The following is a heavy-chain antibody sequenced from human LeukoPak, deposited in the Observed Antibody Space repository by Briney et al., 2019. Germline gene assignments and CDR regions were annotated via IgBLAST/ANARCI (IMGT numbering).Heavy chain of an antibody. D-gene: IGHD1-26*01. Sequence: ASVKVSCKASGYTFTSYHMHWVRQAPGQGLEWMGIINPSGGTTNYAQKFRGRVTMTRDMSTSTVYMELSSLRSDDTAVYYCARDLEWEQHNAFDIWGQGTVVTVSS. J-gene: IGHJ3*02. CDR1: GYTFTSYH. V-gene: IGHV1-46*01. CDR2: INPSGGTT. CDR3: ARDLEWEQHNAFDI.